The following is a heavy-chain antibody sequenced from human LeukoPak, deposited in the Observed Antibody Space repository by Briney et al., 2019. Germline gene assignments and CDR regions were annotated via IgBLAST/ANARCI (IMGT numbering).Heavy chain of an antibody. CDR2: INHSGST. CDR3: ARVRLRSTYYYYGMDV. CDR1: GFTFSDHY. J-gene: IGHJ6*02. Sequence: GSLRLSCAVSGFTFSDHYMDWVRQAPGKGLEWIGEINHSGSTNYNPSLKSRVTISVDTSKNQFSLKLSSVTAADTAVYYCARVRLRSTYYYYGMDVWGQGTTVTVSS. V-gene: IGHV4-34*01. D-gene: IGHD4-17*01.